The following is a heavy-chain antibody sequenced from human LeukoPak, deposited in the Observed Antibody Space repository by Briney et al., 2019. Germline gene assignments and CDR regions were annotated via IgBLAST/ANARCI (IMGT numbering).Heavy chain of an antibody. Sequence: PSETLSLTCTVSGGSISSYYWSWIRQPPGKGLGWIGYIYYSGSTNYNPSLKSRVTISVDTSKNQFSLKLSSVTAADTAVYYCARADIVVVPAAIRGAFDIWGQGTMVTVSS. J-gene: IGHJ3*02. CDR2: IYYSGST. V-gene: IGHV4-59*01. CDR1: GGSISSYY. CDR3: ARADIVVVPAAIRGAFDI. D-gene: IGHD2-2*02.